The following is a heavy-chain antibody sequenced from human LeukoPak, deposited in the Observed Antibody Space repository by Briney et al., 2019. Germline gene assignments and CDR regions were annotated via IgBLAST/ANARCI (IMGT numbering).Heavy chain of an antibody. CDR2: ISAYNGNT. CDR1: GYTFTNYA. Sequence: ASVKVSCKASGYTFTNYAISWVRQAPGQGLEWMAWISAYNGNTKYAEKLQGRVTMTTDTSTSTAYMELRSLRSDDTAVYYCARDTTEYSSSSGIDYWGQGTLVTVSS. CDR3: ARDTTEYSSSSGIDY. D-gene: IGHD6-6*01. J-gene: IGHJ4*02. V-gene: IGHV1-18*01.